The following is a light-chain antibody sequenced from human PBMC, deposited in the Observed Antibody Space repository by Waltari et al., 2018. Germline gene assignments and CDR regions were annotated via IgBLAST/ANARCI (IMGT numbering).Light chain of an antibody. CDR2: YDD. CDR3: AAWDDNLTGSYV. CDR1: SSNLGKNA. Sequence: QSVLTQPPSVSEAPGQRVTISCSGSSSNLGKNAVSWYRQFPGTAPEVLIFYDDLRPSGVSARFSGSKSGTSASLAIRGLQSEDEADYFCAAWDDNLTGSYVFGTGTKVTVL. J-gene: IGLJ1*01. V-gene: IGLV1-36*01.